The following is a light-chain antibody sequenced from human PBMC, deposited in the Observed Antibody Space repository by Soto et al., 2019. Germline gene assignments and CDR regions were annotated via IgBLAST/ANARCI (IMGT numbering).Light chain of an antibody. V-gene: IGLV9-49*01. CDR1: SGYSNYK. CDR2: VGTGGIVG. J-gene: IGLJ2*01. CDR3: GADHGSGSNFVVV. Sequence: QAVVTQPPSASASLGASVTLTCTLSSGYSNYKVDWYQQRPGKGPRFVMRVGTGGIVGSKGDGIPDRFSVLGSGLNRYLTIKNIQEEDESDYDCGADHGSGSNFVVVFGGGTQLTVL.